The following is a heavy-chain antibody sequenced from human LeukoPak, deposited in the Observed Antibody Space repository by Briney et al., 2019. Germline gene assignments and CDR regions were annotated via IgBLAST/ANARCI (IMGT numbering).Heavy chain of an antibody. CDR3: ARRSGGTIFVGYNWFDP. CDR1: GGSISSSSYY. V-gene: IGHV4-39*01. J-gene: IGHJ5*02. CDR2: IYYSGST. Sequence: SSETLSLTCTVSGGSISSSSYYWGWIRQPPGKGLEWIGSIYYSGSTYYNPSLKSRVTISVDTSKNQFSLKLSSVTAADTAVYYCARRSGGTIFVGYNWFDPWGQGTLVTVSS. D-gene: IGHD3-3*01.